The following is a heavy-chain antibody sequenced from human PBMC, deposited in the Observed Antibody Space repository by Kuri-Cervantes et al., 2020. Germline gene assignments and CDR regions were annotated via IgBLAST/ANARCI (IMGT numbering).Heavy chain of an antibody. CDR2: ISYDGSNK. Sequence: GGSLRLSCAASGFTFSSYAMHWVRQAPGKGLEWVAVISYDGSNKYYADSVKGRFTISRDNAKNTLYLQMNSLRAEDTAVYYCARDSARIVGAVDYGYWGQGTLVTVSS. CDR1: GFTFSSYA. V-gene: IGHV3-30-3*01. D-gene: IGHD1-26*01. J-gene: IGHJ4*02. CDR3: ARDSARIVGAVDYGY.